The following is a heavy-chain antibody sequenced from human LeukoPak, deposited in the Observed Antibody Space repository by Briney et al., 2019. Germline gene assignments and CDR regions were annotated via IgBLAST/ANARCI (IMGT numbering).Heavy chain of an antibody. CDR2: VHPKSGST. CDR3: ARGVSIRRYAWAF. J-gene: IGHJ4*02. Sequence: GASVKVSCKASGYTFTVYDIIWVRQAAGPGLERVGWVHPKSGSTAYVPKFQGRVTMTSSTSIGTVYMELSSLRPEDSAVYYCARGVSIRRYAWAFWGQGSLVTVSS. D-gene: IGHD3-16*01. V-gene: IGHV1-8*01. CDR1: GYTFTVYD.